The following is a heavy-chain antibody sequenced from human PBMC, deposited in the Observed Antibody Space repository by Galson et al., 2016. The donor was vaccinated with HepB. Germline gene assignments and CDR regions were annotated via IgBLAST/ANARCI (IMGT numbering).Heavy chain of an antibody. CDR3: TRDQGGRWGGMDV. D-gene: IGHD7-27*01. Sequence: SLRLSCAASGFSFSTYDMHWVRQPTGKGLEWVSAIGFTGDAYYSDSVKGRFTISRDNAKTSFYPEMNNVRAGDTAVYYCTRDQGGRWGGMDVWGQGTTVTVSS. CDR1: GFSFSTYD. V-gene: IGHV3-13*01. CDR2: IGFTGDA. J-gene: IGHJ6*02.